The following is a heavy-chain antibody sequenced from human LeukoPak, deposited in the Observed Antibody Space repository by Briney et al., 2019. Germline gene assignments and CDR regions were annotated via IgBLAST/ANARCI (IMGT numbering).Heavy chain of an antibody. D-gene: IGHD4-17*01. CDR3: ARMNYGEGLDY. J-gene: IGHJ4*02. CDR1: GYTFTSYG. CDR2: ISAYNGST. V-gene: IGHV1-18*01. Sequence: ASVKVSCKASGYTFTSYGISWVRQAPGQGLKWMGWISAYNGSTNYAQKLQGRVTMTTDTSTSTVYMELRSLRSDDTAVYYCARMNYGEGLDYWGQGALVTVSS.